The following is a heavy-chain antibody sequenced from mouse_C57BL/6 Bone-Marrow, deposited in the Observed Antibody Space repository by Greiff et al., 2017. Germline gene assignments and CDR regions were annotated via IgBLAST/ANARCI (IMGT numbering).Heavy chain of an antibody. Sequence: EVQLQQSGPELVKPGASVKISCKASGYTFTDYYMNWVKQSHGKSLEWIGDINPNNGGTSYNQKFKGKATLTVDKSSSTAYMELRSLTSEDSAVYYCAAQATRGYWGQGTTLTVSS. D-gene: IGHD3-2*02. CDR1: GYTFTDYY. CDR2: INPNNGGT. J-gene: IGHJ2*01. CDR3: AAQATRGY. V-gene: IGHV1-26*01.